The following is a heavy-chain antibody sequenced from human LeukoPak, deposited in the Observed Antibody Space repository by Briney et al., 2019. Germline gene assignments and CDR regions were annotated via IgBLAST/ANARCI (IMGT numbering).Heavy chain of an antibody. V-gene: IGHV3-23*01. CDR1: GFTFSSYA. D-gene: IGHD6-13*01. CDR3: AKKCSSTCYALDI. J-gene: IGHJ3*02. Sequence: GRSLRLSCAASGFTFSSYAMNWVRQAPGKGLEWVSGISISGDTTHYADSVKGRFTISRDNSRNTLYLQMHSLRAEDTALYYCAKKCSSTCYALDIWGQGTMVTVSS. CDR2: ISISGDTT.